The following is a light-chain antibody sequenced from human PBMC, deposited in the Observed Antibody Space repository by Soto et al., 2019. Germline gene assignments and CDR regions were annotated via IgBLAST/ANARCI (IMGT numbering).Light chain of an antibody. V-gene: IGLV1-40*01. Sequence: QTVVTQPPSVSGAPGQRVTISCTGSSSNIGAGYDVLWYQQLPGTAPKLLIYGNSNRPSGVPDRFSGSKSGTSASLAITGLQAEDEADYYCQSYDSSLSVQVFGGGTQLTIL. CDR2: GNS. CDR1: SSNIGAGYD. CDR3: QSYDSSLSVQV. J-gene: IGLJ2*01.